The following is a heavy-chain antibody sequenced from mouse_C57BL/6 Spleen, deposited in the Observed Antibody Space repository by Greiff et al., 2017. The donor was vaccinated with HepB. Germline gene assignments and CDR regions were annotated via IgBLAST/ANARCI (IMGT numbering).Heavy chain of an antibody. D-gene: IGHD2-4*01. CDR2: INPYNGGT. V-gene: IGHV1-19*01. Sequence: EVQLQQSGPVLVKPGASVKMSCKASGYTFTDYYMNWVKQSHGKSLEWIGVINPYNGGTSYNQKFKGKATLTVDKSSSTAYMELNSLTSEDSAVYYCARLRDYDEGGAMDYWGQGTSVTVSS. CDR3: ARLRDYDEGGAMDY. CDR1: GYTFTDYY. J-gene: IGHJ4*01.